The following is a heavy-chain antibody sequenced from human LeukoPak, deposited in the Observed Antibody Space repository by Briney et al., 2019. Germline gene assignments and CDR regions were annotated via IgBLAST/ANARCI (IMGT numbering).Heavy chain of an antibody. J-gene: IGHJ4*02. D-gene: IGHD3-22*01. CDR1: GGSISSYY. Sequence: ETLSLTCTVSGGSISSYYWSWIRQPPGKGLEWIGYIYYSGSTNYNPSLKSRVTISVDTSKNQFSLKLSSVTAADTAVYYCARAPTYYYDSSGYYFDYWGQGTLVTVSS. CDR2: IYYSGST. V-gene: IGHV4-59*01. CDR3: ARAPTYYYDSSGYYFDY.